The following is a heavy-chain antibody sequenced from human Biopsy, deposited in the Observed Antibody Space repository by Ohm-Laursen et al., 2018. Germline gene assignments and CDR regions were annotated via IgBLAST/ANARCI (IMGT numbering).Heavy chain of an antibody. J-gene: IGHJ4*02. D-gene: IGHD2-15*01. CDR3: ARAYSRGDY. V-gene: IGHV3-7*01. CDR2: IKQDGSEK. CDR1: GFTFSSFW. Sequence: GTLSLTCAASGFTFSSFWMSWVRQAPGKGLEWVANIKQDGSEKNYVDSVKGRFTISRDNAKNSLLLQMNRLRVEDTAVYYCARAYSRGDYWGQGTLVTVSS.